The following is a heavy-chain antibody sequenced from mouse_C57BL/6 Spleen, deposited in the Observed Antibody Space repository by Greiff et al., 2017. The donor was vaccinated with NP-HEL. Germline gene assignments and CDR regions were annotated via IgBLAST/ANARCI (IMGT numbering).Heavy chain of an antibody. CDR1: GYTFTSYW. CDR3: ARGEVTTGRFAY. V-gene: IGHV1-52*01. D-gene: IGHD2-2*01. J-gene: IGHJ3*01. CDR2: IDPSDSET. Sequence: VQLQESGAELVRPGSSVKLSCKASGYTFTSYWMHWVKQRPIQGLEWIGNIDPSDSETHYNQKFKDKATLTVDKSSSTAYMQLSSLTSEDSAVYYCARGEVTTGRFAYWGQGTLVTVSA.